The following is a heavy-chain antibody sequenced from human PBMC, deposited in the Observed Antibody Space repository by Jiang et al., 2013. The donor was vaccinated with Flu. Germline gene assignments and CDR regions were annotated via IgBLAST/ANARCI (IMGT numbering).Heavy chain of an antibody. CDR3: ARGSSITGTSAASDI. V-gene: IGHV1-2*02. Sequence: QAPGQGLEWMGWISPNNGDTVSAQKFQGSITMTRDTSIGTAYMELNRLQSDDTAIYFCARGSSITGTSAASDIWGQGTMVTVSS. CDR2: ISPNNGDT. D-gene: IGHD1-7*01. J-gene: IGHJ3*02.